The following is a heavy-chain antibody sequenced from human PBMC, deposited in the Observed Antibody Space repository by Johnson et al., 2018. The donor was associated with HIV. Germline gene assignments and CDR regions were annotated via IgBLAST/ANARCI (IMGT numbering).Heavy chain of an antibody. CDR3: TRLPSGYSRDAFDI. J-gene: IGHJ3*02. V-gene: IGHV3-30-3*01. Sequence: QEQLVESGGGLVKPGGSLRVSCAASGFTFSDYYMSWIRQAPGKGLEWVALILYDGSNKYYADSVKGRFTISRDNSKNTLSLQMNSLRAEDTAVYYCTRLPSGYSRDAFDIWGQGTMVTVSS. CDR1: GFTFSDYY. CDR2: ILYDGSNK. D-gene: IGHD5-18*01.